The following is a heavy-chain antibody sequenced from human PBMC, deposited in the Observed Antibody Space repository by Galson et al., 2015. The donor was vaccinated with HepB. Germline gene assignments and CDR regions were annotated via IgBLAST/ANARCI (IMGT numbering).Heavy chain of an antibody. D-gene: IGHD2-15*01. Sequence: SVKVSCKASGYTFTYRYLHWVRQAPGQALEWMGWITPFNGNTNDAQKFQDRVTITRDRSMSTAYMELSSLRSEDTAMYYCARSEGIDDAFDIWGQGTMATVSS. CDR3: ARSEGIDDAFDI. CDR1: GYTFTYRY. CDR2: ITPFNGNT. V-gene: IGHV1-45*02. J-gene: IGHJ3*02.